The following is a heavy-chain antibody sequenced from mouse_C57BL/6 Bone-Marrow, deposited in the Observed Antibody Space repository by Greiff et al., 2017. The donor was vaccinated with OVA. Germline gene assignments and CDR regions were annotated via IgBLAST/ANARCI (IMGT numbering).Heavy chain of an antibody. CDR2: IWGGGST. J-gene: IGHJ3*01. D-gene: IGHD1-1*01. CDR3: AKHVGSRGSWFAY. V-gene: IGHV2-9*01. Sequence: VQLVESGPGLVAPSQSLSITCTVSGFSLTSYGVDWVRQPPGKGLEWLGVIWGGGSTHYNSALLSRLSLSKDNSKSQVFLKMNSLQTDDTAMYYGAKHVGSRGSWFAYWGQGTLVTVSA. CDR1: GFSLTSYG.